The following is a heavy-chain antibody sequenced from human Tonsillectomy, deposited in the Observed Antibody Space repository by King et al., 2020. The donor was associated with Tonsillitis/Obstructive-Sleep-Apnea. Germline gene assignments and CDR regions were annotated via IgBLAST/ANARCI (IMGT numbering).Heavy chain of an antibody. D-gene: IGHD6-19*01. V-gene: IGHV3-64D*06. CDR2: INNNGGST. J-gene: IGHJ4*02. CDR1: GFTFSSYA. Sequence: QLVQSGGGLVQPGGSLRLSCSASGFTFSSYAMHWVRQAPGKGLEYVSAINNNGGSTYYADSVKGRFIISRDNSKNTLYLQMSSLRAEDTAVYYCVKDRFGKSIAVAGDFDYWGQGTLVTVSS. CDR3: VKDRFGKSIAVAGDFDY.